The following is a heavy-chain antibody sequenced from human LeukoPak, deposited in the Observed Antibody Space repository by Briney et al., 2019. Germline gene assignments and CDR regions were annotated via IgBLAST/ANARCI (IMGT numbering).Heavy chain of an antibody. V-gene: IGHV3-7*01. Sequence: PGGSLRLSCAASGFTFSTYWMTWVRQPPGKGLEWVASIKQDGGETFYVDSVKGRFTLSRDNAKNSLYLQMNSLRAEDTAVYYCARYFDSETTQRLDVWGQGTTVSVSS. J-gene: IGHJ6*02. CDR2: IKQDGGET. D-gene: IGHD4-17*01. CDR3: ARYFDSETTQRLDV. CDR1: GFTFSTYW.